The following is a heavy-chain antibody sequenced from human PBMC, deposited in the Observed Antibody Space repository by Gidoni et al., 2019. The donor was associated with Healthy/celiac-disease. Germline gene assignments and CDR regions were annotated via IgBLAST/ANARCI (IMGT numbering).Heavy chain of an antibody. CDR1: GGSVSSGSYY. V-gene: IGHV4-61*01. CDR2: IYYSGST. J-gene: IGHJ6*02. D-gene: IGHD1-1*01. CDR3: ARDRYNNGMDV. Sequence: QVQLQESGPGLVKPSETLSLTCTVSGGSVSSGSYYWSWIRQPPGKGLEWIGYIYYSGSTNYNPSLKSRVTISVDTSKNQFSLKLSSVTAADTAVYYCARDRYNNGMDVWGQGTTVTVSS.